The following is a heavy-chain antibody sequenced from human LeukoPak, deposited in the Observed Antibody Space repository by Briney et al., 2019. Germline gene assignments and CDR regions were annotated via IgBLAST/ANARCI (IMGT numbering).Heavy chain of an antibody. J-gene: IGHJ3*02. Sequence: GGSLRLSCAASGFTFSSYAMSWVRQAPGKGLEWVSAISGSGSYIYYADSVKGRFTISRDNAKNSLYLQMNSLRAEDTAVYYCARDYYDSSGYFDAFDIWGQGTMVTVSS. CDR2: ISGSGSYI. CDR3: ARDYYDSSGYFDAFDI. D-gene: IGHD3-22*01. V-gene: IGHV3-21*01. CDR1: GFTFSSYA.